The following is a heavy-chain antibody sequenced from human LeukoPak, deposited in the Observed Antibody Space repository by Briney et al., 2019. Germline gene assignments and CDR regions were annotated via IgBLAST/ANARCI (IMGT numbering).Heavy chain of an antibody. J-gene: IGHJ3*02. Sequence: PSETLSLTCTVSGGSISSGVYYWSWIRQHPGKGLEWIGYIYYSGSTYYNPSLKSRVTISVDTSKNQFSLKLSSVTAADTAVYYCARGSYHNSLTAVYCSSTSCYTGAFDIWGQGTMVTVSS. CDR2: IYYSGST. D-gene: IGHD2-2*02. CDR3: ARGSYHNSLTAVYCSSTSCYTGAFDI. V-gene: IGHV4-31*03. CDR1: GGSISSGVYY.